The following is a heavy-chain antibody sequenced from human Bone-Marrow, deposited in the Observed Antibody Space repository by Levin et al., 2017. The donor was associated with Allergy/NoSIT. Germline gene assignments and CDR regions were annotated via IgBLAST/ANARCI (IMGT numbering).Heavy chain of an antibody. CDR1: GGTFSTYT. V-gene: IGHV1-69*13. CDR2: IMPIIGTA. Sequence: SVKVSCKASGGTFSTYTISWVRQAPGQGLEWMGGIMPIIGTANYAQKFQGRVTINADESTSTAYIELSSLRSEDTAVYYCARGAIGSSGLFNYWGQGTLVTVSS. D-gene: IGHD6-19*01. J-gene: IGHJ4*02. CDR3: ARGAIGSSGLFNY.